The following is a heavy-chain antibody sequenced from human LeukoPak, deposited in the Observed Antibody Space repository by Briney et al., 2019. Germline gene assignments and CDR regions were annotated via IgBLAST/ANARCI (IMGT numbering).Heavy chain of an antibody. D-gene: IGHD3-9*01. J-gene: IGHJ4*02. CDR2: VDPRSGIT. Sequence: GASVKVSCKASGYTFTDYYIHWVRRAPGQGLEWMGWVDPRSGITKCTQKFQGRVTMTRDTSINTVYVDLSGLTFDDTAAYYCATDNYGMLDYWGQGTLVTVSS. V-gene: IGHV1-2*02. CDR1: GYTFTDYY. CDR3: ATDNYGMLDY.